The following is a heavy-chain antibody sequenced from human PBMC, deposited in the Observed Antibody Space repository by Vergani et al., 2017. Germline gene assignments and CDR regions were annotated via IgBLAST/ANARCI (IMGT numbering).Heavy chain of an antibody. J-gene: IGHJ6*02. D-gene: IGHD3-22*01. Sequence: QVQLQQWGAGLLKPSETLSLTCAVYGGSFSGYYWSWIRQPPGKGLEWIGEINHSGTTYYNPSLKSRVTIFLDTSKSQFSLKVTSVTAADTAVYFCARGKYNSGDYYYYYGLDVWGQGTLVTVSS. V-gene: IGHV4-34*01. CDR2: INHSGTT. CDR1: GGSFSGYY. CDR3: ARGKYNSGDYYYYYGLDV.